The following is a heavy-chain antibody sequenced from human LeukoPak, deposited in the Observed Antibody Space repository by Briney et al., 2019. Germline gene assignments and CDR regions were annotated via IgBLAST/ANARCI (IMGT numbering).Heavy chain of an antibody. CDR3: ARDQGIQYCSSTSCYRGNFDY. D-gene: IGHD2-2*01. J-gene: IGHJ4*02. CDR1: GGSISSSSYY. CDR2: IYYSGST. Sequence: SETLSLTCTVSGGSISSSSYYWGWIRQPPGKGLEWIGSIYYSGSTYYNPSLKSRVTISVDTSKNQFSLKLSSVTAADTAVYYCARDQGIQYCSSTSCYRGNFDYWGQGTLVTVSS. V-gene: IGHV4-39*07.